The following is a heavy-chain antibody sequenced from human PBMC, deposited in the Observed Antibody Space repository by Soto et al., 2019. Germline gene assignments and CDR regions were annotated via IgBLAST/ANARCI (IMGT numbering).Heavy chain of an antibody. CDR3: ARDKSPYSSGWHNRHFDY. Sequence: QVQLVESGGGVVQPGRSLRLSCAASGFTFSSYAMHWVRQAPGKGLEWVAVISYDGSNKYYADSVKGRFTISRDNSKNTLYLQMYSLRAEVTAVYYCARDKSPYSSGWHNRHFDYWGQGTLVTVS. V-gene: IGHV3-30-3*01. D-gene: IGHD6-19*01. CDR1: GFTFSSYA. CDR2: ISYDGSNK. J-gene: IGHJ4*02.